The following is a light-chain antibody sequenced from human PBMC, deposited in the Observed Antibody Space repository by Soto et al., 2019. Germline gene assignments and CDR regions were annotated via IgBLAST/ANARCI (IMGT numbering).Light chain of an antibody. CDR3: CSYAGSYTFSYV. CDR1: RSDVGGYNY. Sequence: ALTQPRSVSGSPGQSVTISCTGTRSDVGGYNYVSWYQQHPGKAPKLMIYDVSKRPSGVPDRFSGSKSGNTASLTISGLQAEDEADYYCCSYAGSYTFSYVFGTGTKV. CDR2: DVS. V-gene: IGLV2-11*01. J-gene: IGLJ1*01.